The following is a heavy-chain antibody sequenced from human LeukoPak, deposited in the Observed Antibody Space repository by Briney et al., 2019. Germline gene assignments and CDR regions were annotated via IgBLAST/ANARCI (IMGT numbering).Heavy chain of an antibody. D-gene: IGHD6-13*01. V-gene: IGHV3-30*18. CDR1: GFTFSSYG. Sequence: GGSLRLSCAASGFTFSSYGMHWVRQAPGKGLEWVAVISYDGSNKYYAGSVKGRFTISRDNSKNTLYLQMNSLRAEDTAVYYCAKDQGGETTAAEEQNDYWGQGTLVTVSS. CDR3: AKDQGGETTAAEEQNDY. J-gene: IGHJ4*02. CDR2: ISYDGSNK.